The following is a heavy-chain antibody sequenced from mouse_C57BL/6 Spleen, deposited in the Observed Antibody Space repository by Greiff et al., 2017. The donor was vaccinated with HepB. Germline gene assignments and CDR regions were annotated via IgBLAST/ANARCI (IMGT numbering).Heavy chain of an antibody. CDR1: GYTFTSYW. V-gene: IGHV1-72*01. Sequence: QVHVKQPGAELVKPGASVKLSCKASGYTFTSYWMHWVKQRPGRGLEWIGRIDPNSGGTKYNEKFKSKATLTVDKPSSTAYMQLSSLTSEDSAVYYCARETTVVDYWYFDVWGTGTTVTVSS. CDR3: ARETTVVDYWYFDV. D-gene: IGHD1-1*01. J-gene: IGHJ1*03. CDR2: IDPNSGGT.